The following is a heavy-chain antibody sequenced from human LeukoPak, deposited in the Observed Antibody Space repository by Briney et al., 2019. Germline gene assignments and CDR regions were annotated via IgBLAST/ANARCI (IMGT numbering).Heavy chain of an antibody. CDR2: IYYSGST. V-gene: IGHV4-59*08. CDR1: GGSISSYY. Sequence: SATLSLTCTVSGGSISSYYWSWIRMPPGNGLEWMGNIYYSGSTNYNPSLKRRVTISVDTSKNQFSLQLSSVTAADTAVYYCASLWGDYYYGMDVWGQGTTVTVSS. D-gene: IGHD2-21*01. J-gene: IGHJ6*02. CDR3: ASLWGDYYYGMDV.